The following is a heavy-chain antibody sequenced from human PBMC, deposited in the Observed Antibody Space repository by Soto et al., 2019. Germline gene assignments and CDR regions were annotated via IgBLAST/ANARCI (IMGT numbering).Heavy chain of an antibody. V-gene: IGHV3-23*01. CDR2: ISGSGGST. D-gene: IGHD6-13*01. Sequence: GGSLRLSCAASGFTFSSYAMSGVRQAPGKGLEWVSAISGSGGSTYYADSVKGRFTISRDNSKNTLYLQMNSLRAEDTAVYYCAKGPYSSSWYDFQHWGQGTLVTVSS. J-gene: IGHJ1*01. CDR1: GFTFSSYA. CDR3: AKGPYSSSWYDFQH.